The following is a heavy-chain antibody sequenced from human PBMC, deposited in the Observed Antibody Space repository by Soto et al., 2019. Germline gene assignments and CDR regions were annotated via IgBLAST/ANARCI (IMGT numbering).Heavy chain of an antibody. CDR1: GDSVSSNSAA. D-gene: IGHD6-6*01. CDR3: AREREQLPSTYPHFVDV. V-gene: IGHV6-1*01. J-gene: IGHJ6*02. CDR2: TYYRSKWYN. Sequence: PSQTLSLTCAISGDSVSSNSAAWNWIRQSPSRGLEWLGRTYYRSKWYNDYAVSVKSRITTNPDTSKNQFSLQLNSVTPEDTAVYYCAREREQLPSTYPHFVDVWGQGTTVTVSS.